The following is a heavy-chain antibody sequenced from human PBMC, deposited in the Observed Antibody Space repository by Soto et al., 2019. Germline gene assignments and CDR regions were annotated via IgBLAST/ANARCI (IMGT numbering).Heavy chain of an antibody. J-gene: IGHJ4*02. CDR2: INAGNGNT. D-gene: IGHD3-10*01. Sequence: ASVKVSCKASGYTFTSYAMHWVRQAPGQRLEWMGWINAGNGNTKYSQKFQGRVTITRDTSASTAYMELSSLRSEDTAVYYCARGVLLWFGDPVPPSFDYWGQGTRVTVSS. V-gene: IGHV1-3*01. CDR1: GYTFTSYA. CDR3: ARGVLLWFGDPVPPSFDY.